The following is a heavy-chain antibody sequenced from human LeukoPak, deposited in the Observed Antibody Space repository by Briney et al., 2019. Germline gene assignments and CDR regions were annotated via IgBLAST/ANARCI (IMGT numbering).Heavy chain of an antibody. V-gene: IGHV1-18*01. Sequence: ASVKVSCKASGYTFTSYGISWVRQAPGQGLEWMGWISAYNGNTNYAQKLQGRVTMTTDTSTSTAYMELRSLRSDDTAVYYCAATNASYYYGSGSEGYYYYYMDVWGKGTTVTVSS. J-gene: IGHJ6*03. CDR3: AATNASYYYGSGSEGYYYYYMDV. CDR1: GYTFTSYG. D-gene: IGHD3-10*01. CDR2: ISAYNGNT.